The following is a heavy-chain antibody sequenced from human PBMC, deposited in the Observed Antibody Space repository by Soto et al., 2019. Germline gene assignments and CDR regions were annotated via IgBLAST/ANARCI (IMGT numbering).Heavy chain of an antibody. CDR3: ARVFRLAVESSCFDY. D-gene: IGHD6-19*01. V-gene: IGHV1-18*01. CDR1: GYKFTGYG. Sequence: VASVKVSCKASGYKFTGYGIGWVRQAPGQGLEWMGWISAYNGNPSYAQKFQGRVTMTTDTSTSTAYMELRRLRADDTAVYFCARVFRLAVESSCFDYWGQGTMVTVYS. J-gene: IGHJ4*02. CDR2: ISAYNGNP.